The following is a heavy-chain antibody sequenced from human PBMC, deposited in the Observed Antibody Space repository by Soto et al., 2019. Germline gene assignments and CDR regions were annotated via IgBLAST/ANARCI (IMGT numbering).Heavy chain of an antibody. J-gene: IGHJ4*02. CDR2: IIPIFGTA. CDR1: GGTFSSYA. V-gene: IGHV1-69*13. D-gene: IGHD6-19*01. Sequence: GASVKVSCKASGGTFSSYAISWVRQAPGQGLEWMGGIIPIFGTANYAQKFQGRVTITADESTSTAYMELSSLRSEDTAVYYCAFGYSSGWYELDYWGQGTLVTVSS. CDR3: AFGYSSGWYELDY.